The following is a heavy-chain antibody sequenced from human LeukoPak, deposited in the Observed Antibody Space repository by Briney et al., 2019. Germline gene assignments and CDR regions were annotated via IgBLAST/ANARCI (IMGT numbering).Heavy chain of an antibody. CDR1: GCPLSSYY. J-gene: IGHJ5*02. CDR2: IYYRGST. D-gene: IGHD3-9*01. V-gene: IGHV4-59*01. CDR3: AKDILTGYSNWFDP. Sequence: SETLSLTCTVSGCPLSSYYWGWIRQPPGKGLGGIGYIYYRGSTNYNPTLKSRVTISVDTSKNQFTLKLSSVTAADTAVYYCAKDILTGYSNWFDPWGQGTLVTVSS.